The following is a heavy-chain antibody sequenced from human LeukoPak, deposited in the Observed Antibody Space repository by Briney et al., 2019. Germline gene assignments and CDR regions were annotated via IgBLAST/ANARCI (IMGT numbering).Heavy chain of an antibody. Sequence: GGSLRLSCAASGFTVSSNYMSWVRQAPGKGLERVAVIYSGGSTYYADSVKGRFTISRDNSKNTLYLQMNSLRAEDTAVYYCARHIAAAGTEDSDAFDIWGQGTMVTVSS. CDR1: GFTVSSNY. D-gene: IGHD6-13*01. CDR2: IYSGGST. CDR3: ARHIAAAGTEDSDAFDI. V-gene: IGHV3-53*01. J-gene: IGHJ3*02.